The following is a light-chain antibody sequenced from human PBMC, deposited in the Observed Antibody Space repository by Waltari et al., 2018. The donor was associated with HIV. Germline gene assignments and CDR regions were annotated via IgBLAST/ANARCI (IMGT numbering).Light chain of an antibody. CDR3: CSYAAGTTWV. CDR1: RSDVGSYNL. Sequence: QSALTQPASVSGSPGQSITISCTGTRSDVGSYNLVSWYQQHPGKAPKLIIYVVSKRPSGVSNRFSCSKSDSTASLTISGLQAEDEADYYCCSYAAGTTWVFGGGTSLTVL. J-gene: IGLJ3*02. CDR2: VVS. V-gene: IGLV2-23*02.